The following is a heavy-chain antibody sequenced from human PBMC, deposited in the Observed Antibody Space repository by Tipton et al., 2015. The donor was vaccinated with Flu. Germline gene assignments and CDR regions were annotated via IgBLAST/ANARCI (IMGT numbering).Heavy chain of an antibody. J-gene: IGHJ4*02. Sequence: QSGAAVKKPGASVRVSCKTTGYTFNNHGINWVRQAPGQGLEWMGWVSAYNGNTNYAQIVQGRVTLTTDTSTRTAYMELRSRRSDDTAVYYCARDREDYGSSDYYSGFDYWGQGTLVTVSS. CDR1: GYTFNNHG. D-gene: IGHD3-22*01. CDR3: ARDREDYGSSDYYSGFDY. V-gene: IGHV1-18*04. CDR2: VSAYNGNT.